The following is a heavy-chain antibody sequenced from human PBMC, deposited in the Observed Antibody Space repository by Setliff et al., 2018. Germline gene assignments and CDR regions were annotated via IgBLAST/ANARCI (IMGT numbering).Heavy chain of an antibody. CDR3: CSGSYLFVY. Sequence: LRLSCAASGFTFTSYAMRWVRQAPGKGLEWVSSISGSGGSTYYADSVKGRFTISRDNAKNSLYLQINSLRAEDTAVYYRCSGSYLFVYWGQGSLVTVSS. J-gene: IGHJ4*02. V-gene: IGHV3-23*01. D-gene: IGHD1-26*01. CDR2: ISGSGGST. CDR1: GFTFTSYA.